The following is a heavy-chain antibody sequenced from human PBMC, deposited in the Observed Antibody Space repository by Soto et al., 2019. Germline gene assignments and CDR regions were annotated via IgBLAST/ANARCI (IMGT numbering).Heavy chain of an antibody. Sequence: QVQLVQSGAEVKKPGSSVKVSCKASGGAFSSYTISWVRQAPGQGLEWMGRIIPILGIANYAQKFQGRVTITADKSTSTAYMELSSLRSEDTAVYYCAGSAVVAARTTYYWGQGTLVTVSS. D-gene: IGHD2-15*01. V-gene: IGHV1-69*02. CDR3: AGSAVVAARTTYY. J-gene: IGHJ4*02. CDR1: GGAFSSYT. CDR2: IIPILGIA.